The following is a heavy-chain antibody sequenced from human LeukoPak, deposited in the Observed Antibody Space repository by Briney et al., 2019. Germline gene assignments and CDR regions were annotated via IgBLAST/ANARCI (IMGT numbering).Heavy chain of an antibody. CDR1: GYTFTDYY. CDR3: ARGGPYYDSSRANDLNY. V-gene: IGHV1-2*04. D-gene: IGHD3-22*01. Sequence: ASVKVSCKASGYTFTDYYMQWVRQAPGQGLEWMGWINPNSGGTHHVQRFQGWVTMTRDTSISTAYMELSRLTSDDTAVYYCARGGPYYDSSRANDLNYWGQGTLVTVSS. CDR2: INPNSGGT. J-gene: IGHJ4*02.